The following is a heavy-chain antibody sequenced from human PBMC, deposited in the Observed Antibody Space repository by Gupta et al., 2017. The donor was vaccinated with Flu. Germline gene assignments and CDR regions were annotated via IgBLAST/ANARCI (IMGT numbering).Heavy chain of an antibody. CDR1: GFTFSGSH. CDR3: ARDLNWAFIV. CDR2: IGSGGNT. J-gene: IGHJ4*02. Sequence: EVQLVESGGGLVQPGGSLRLTCVMSGFTFSGSHMNWIRQAPGKGLEWIAYIGSGGNTDYADSVRGRFTISRDNARDSLLLQMNSLGVEDTALYYCARDLNWAFIVWGQGAKVTVSS. V-gene: IGHV3-48*01. D-gene: IGHD3-16*01.